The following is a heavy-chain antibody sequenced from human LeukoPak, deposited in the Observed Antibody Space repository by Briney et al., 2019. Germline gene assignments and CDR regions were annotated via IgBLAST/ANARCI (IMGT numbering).Heavy chain of an antibody. CDR1: GYTFTGYY. CDR3: ARVTYSSGWYDDAFDI. CDR2: INPNSSGT. J-gene: IGHJ3*02. V-gene: IGHV1-2*06. Sequence: GASVKVSCKASGYTFTGYYMHWLRQAPGQGLEWMGRINPNSSGTNYAQKFQGRVTMTRDTSISTAYMELSRLRSDDTAVYYCARVTYSSGWYDDAFDIWGQGTMVTVSS. D-gene: IGHD6-19*01.